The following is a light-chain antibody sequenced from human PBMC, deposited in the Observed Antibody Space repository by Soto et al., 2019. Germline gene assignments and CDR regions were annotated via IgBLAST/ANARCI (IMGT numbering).Light chain of an antibody. CDR2: DAS. J-gene: IGKJ2*01. CDR1: QSVSNN. V-gene: IGKV3-15*01. Sequence: EIVMTQSPATLSVSPGERATLSCGASQSVSNNLAWYQQRPGQAPRLLIYDASTRATGIPARFTGSGSGTEFTLTISSLQSEDFAVYYCHQYNTWPYTFGQGTALEI. CDR3: HQYNTWPYT.